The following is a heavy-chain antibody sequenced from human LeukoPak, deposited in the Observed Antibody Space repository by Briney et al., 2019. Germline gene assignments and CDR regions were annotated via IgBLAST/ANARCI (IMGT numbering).Heavy chain of an antibody. CDR3: AREVYAIHYYYYYGMDV. Sequence: SETLSLTCTVSGGSISSGSYYWSWIRQPAGKGLEWIGRIHTSGSTNYNPSLKSRVTISVGTSKNQFSLKLSSVTAADTAVDYCAREVYAIHYYYYYGMDVWGQGTTVTVSS. J-gene: IGHJ6*02. CDR1: GGSISSGSYY. CDR2: IHTSGST. V-gene: IGHV4-61*02. D-gene: IGHD2-8*01.